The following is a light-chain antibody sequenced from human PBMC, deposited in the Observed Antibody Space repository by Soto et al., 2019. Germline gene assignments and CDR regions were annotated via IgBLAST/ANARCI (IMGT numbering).Light chain of an antibody. J-gene: IGLJ7*01. CDR2: VNSDGSH. V-gene: IGLV4-69*01. CDR3: QTWGSGVVV. CDR1: SGHSSYA. Sequence: QPVLTQSPSVSASLGASVKLTCTLSSGHSSYAIAWHQQQPEKGPRYLMKVNSDGSHMRGDGIPDRFSGSSSGAERYLTISSLQSEDEADYYCQTWGSGVVVFAGGTQLTVL.